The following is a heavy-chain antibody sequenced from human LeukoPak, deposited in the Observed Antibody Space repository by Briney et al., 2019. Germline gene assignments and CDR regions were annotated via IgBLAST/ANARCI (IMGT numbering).Heavy chain of an antibody. V-gene: IGHV3-23*01. Sequence: HPGGSLRLSCAASGFTFSSYAMSWVRQAPGKGLEWVSAISGSGGSTYYADSVKGRFTISRDNSKNTLYLQMNSLRAEDTAVYYCARGSGSYFGPSDYWGQGTLVTVSS. CDR1: GFTFSSYA. D-gene: IGHD3-10*01. J-gene: IGHJ4*02. CDR2: ISGSGGST. CDR3: ARGSGSYFGPSDY.